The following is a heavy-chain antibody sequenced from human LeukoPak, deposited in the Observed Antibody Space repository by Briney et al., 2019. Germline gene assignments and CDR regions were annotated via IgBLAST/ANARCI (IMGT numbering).Heavy chain of an antibody. CDR3: ARVGPLGYCSSTSCYGYFDY. D-gene: IGHD2-2*01. CDR1: GFTFSSYS. J-gene: IGHJ4*02. CDR2: ISSSSSYI. V-gene: IGHV3-21*01. Sequence: GGSLRLSCAASGFTFSSYSMNWVRQAPGKGLEWVSSISSSSSYIYYADSVKGRFTISRDNAKNSLYLQMNSLRAEDTAVYYCARVGPLGYCSSTSCYGYFDYWGQGTLVTVSS.